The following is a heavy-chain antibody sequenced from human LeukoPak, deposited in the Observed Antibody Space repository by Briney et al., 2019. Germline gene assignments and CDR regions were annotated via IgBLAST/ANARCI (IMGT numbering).Heavy chain of an antibody. Sequence: GGSLRLSCAASGFTFSSYSMNWVRQAPGKGLEWVSSISSSSSYIYYADSVKGRFTISRDNAKNSLYLQMNSLRAEDTAVYYCARTRHTYTDAFDIWGQGTMVTVSS. D-gene: IGHD1-1*01. CDR2: ISSSSSYI. V-gene: IGHV3-21*01. CDR1: GFTFSSYS. CDR3: ARTRHTYTDAFDI. J-gene: IGHJ3*02.